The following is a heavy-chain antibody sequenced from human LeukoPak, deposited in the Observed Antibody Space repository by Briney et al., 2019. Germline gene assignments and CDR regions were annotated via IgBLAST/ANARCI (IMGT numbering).Heavy chain of an antibody. Sequence: PGGSLRLSCAASGFTFSSYWMSWVRQAPGKGLEWVANINQDGSVKYYVDSVKGRFTISRDNAENSLYLQMNSLRAEDTAVYYCARIGYSSSCTDYWGQGTLVTVSS. J-gene: IGHJ4*02. CDR3: ARIGYSSSCTDY. D-gene: IGHD6-13*01. CDR2: INQDGSVK. V-gene: IGHV3-7*01. CDR1: GFTFSSYW.